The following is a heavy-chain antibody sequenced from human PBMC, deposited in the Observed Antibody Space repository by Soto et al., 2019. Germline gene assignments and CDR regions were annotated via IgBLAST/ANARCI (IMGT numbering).Heavy chain of an antibody. CDR3: ARAPTPTHGDSNKNNYLDP. CDR2: ISPQNGNT. CDR1: GYTFDKYG. D-gene: IGHD3-10*01. J-gene: IGHJ5*02. Sequence: ASVKVSCKASGYTFDKYGFGWVRQAPGQGLEWMGWISPQNGNTYYVEKFQGRVTMTTDTSTSTAFMELRTLRYDDTAVYYCARAPTPTHGDSNKNNYLDPWGQGTLVTVSS. V-gene: IGHV1-18*04.